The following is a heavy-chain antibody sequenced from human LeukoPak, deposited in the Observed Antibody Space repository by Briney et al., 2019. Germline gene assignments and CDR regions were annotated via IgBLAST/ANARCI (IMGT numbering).Heavy chain of an antibody. CDR1: GGSFSGYY. D-gene: IGHD3-9*01. CDR2: INHSGST. J-gene: IGHJ6*02. CDR3: ARGAVDYDILTGFYYYYGMDV. V-gene: IGHV4-34*01. Sequence: ASETLSLTCAVYGGSFSGYYWSWIRQPPGKGLEWIGEINHSGSTNYNPSLKSRVTISVDTSKNQSSLKLSSVTAADTAVYYCARGAVDYDILTGFYYYYGMDVWGQGTTVTVSS.